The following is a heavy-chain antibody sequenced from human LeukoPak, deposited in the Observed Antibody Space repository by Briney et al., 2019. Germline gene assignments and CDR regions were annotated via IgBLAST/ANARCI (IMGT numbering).Heavy chain of an antibody. D-gene: IGHD1-26*01. CDR3: ARAYSGSYSPFDY. Sequence: SETLSLTCTVSGGSISSYYWSWFRQPPGKGLEWIGYIYYSGSTNYNPSLKSRVTISVDTSKNQFSLKLSSVTAADTAVYYCARAYSGSYSPFDYWGQGTLVTVSS. J-gene: IGHJ4*02. V-gene: IGHV4-59*01. CDR2: IYYSGST. CDR1: GGSISSYY.